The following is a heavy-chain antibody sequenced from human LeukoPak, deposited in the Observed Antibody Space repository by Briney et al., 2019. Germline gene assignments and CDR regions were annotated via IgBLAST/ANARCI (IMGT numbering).Heavy chain of an antibody. CDR3: ARSRWLSDPYFDY. CDR1: GGSISSSSYY. V-gene: IGHV4-39*07. Sequence: SETLSLTCTVSGGSISSSSYYWGWIRQPPGKGLEWIGSIYYSGSTYYNPSLKSRVTISLDTSKDQFSLKLSSVTAADTAVYYCARSRWLSDPYFDYRGQGTLVTVSS. CDR2: IYYSGST. D-gene: IGHD3-22*01. J-gene: IGHJ4*02.